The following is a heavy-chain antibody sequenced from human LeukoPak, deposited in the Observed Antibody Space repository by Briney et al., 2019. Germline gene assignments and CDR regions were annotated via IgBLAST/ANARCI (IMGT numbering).Heavy chain of an antibody. V-gene: IGHV4-4*07. D-gene: IGHD5-18*01. CDR3: ARGRRGYSYGPQAGFDP. J-gene: IGHJ5*02. Sequence: PSETLSLTCTVSGGSISSYYWSWIRQPAGKGLEWIGRIYTSGSTNYNPSLKSRVTMSVDTSKNQFSLKLSSVTAADTAVYYCARGRRGYSYGPQAGFDPWGQGTLVTVSS. CDR2: IYTSGST. CDR1: GGSISSYY.